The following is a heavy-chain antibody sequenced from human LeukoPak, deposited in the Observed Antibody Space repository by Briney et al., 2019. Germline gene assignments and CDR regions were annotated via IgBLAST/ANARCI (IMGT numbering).Heavy chain of an antibody. J-gene: IGHJ4*02. D-gene: IGHD2-8*01. CDR1: GGSISSSSYY. V-gene: IGHV4-39*01. Sequence: SETLSLTCTVSGGSISSSSYYWGWIRQPPGKGLEWIGSIYYSGSTYYNPSLKSRVTISVDTSKNQFSLKLSSVTAADTAGYYCARRWAPYCTNGVCYSYFDYWGQGTLVTVSS. CDR3: ARRWAPYCTNGVCYSYFDY. CDR2: IYYSGST.